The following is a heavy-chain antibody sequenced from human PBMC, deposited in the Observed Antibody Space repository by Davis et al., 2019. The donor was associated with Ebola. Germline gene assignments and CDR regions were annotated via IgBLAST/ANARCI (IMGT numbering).Heavy chain of an antibody. CDR3: ARGAAAGTSRSIWFDP. D-gene: IGHD6-13*01. J-gene: IGHJ5*02. V-gene: IGHV4-34*01. Sequence: PSETLSLTCAVYGGSFSGYYWSWIRQPPGKGLEWIGEINHSGSTNYNPSLKSRVTISVDTSKNQFSLKLSSVTAADTAVYYCARGAAAGTSRSIWFDPWGQGTLVTVSS. CDR2: INHSGST. CDR1: GGSFSGYY.